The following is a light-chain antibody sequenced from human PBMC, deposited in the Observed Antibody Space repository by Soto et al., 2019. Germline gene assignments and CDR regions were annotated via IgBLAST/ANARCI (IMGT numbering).Light chain of an antibody. J-gene: IGKJ2*01. V-gene: IGKV1-5*03. Sequence: DIQLTQFPSTLSASIGDRVTITCRASQTISSSLAWYQQKPGKAPKLLIYKASNLETGVPSRFSGSGSGTAFALTISSLQPADFATYYCQQYIRYSPYTFGQGTRLEIK. CDR3: QQYIRYSPYT. CDR1: QTISSS. CDR2: KAS.